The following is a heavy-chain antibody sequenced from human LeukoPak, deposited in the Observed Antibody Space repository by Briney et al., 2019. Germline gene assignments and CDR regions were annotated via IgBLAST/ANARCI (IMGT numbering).Heavy chain of an antibody. CDR1: GFTFSSYW. J-gene: IGHJ5*02. CDR3: ARDRRDYDFWSGYYTRGSINWFDP. V-gene: IGHV3-74*01. D-gene: IGHD3-3*01. Sequence: PGGSLRLSCAASGFTFSSYWMHWVRQALGKWLVWVSRINSDGSSTSYADSVKGRFTISRDNAKNTLYLQMNSLRAEDTAVYYCARDRRDYDFWSGYYTRGSINWFDPWGQGTLVTVSS. CDR2: INSDGSST.